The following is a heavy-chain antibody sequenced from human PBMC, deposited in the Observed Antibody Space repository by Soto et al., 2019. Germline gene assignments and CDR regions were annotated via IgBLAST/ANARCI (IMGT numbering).Heavy chain of an antibody. D-gene: IGHD2-15*01. V-gene: IGHV3-33*01. Sequence: ESGGGVVQPGRSLRLSCAASGFTFNTYGMHWVRQAPGKGLEWVAVIWYDGSKKYYADSVKGRFTISRDNSKNTMYLQMDSLRAEDTAVYYCARIDCTGGSCRPYAYYDMDVWGQGTTVTVS. CDR1: GFTFNTYG. J-gene: IGHJ6*02. CDR3: ARIDCTGGSCRPYAYYDMDV. CDR2: IWYDGSKK.